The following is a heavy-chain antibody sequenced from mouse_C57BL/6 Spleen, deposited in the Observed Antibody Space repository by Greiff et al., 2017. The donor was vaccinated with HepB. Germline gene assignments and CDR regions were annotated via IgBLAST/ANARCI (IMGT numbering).Heavy chain of an antibody. D-gene: IGHD1-1*01. J-gene: IGHJ3*01. CDR1: GFTFSDAW. V-gene: IGHV6-6*01. CDR2: IRNNANNHAT. Sequence: EVKVEESGGGLVQPGGSMKLSCAASGFTFSDAWMDWVRQSPEKGLEWVAEIRNNANNHATYYAESVKGRFTISRDDSKSSVYLQMHSLRAEDTGIYYCTPAYYYGRPWFAYWGQGTLVTVSA. CDR3: TPAYYYGRPWFAY.